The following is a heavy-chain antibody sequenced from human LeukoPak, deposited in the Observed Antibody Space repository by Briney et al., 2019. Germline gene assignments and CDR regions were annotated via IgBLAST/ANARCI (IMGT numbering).Heavy chain of an antibody. V-gene: IGHV3-23*01. Sequence: PGGSLRLSCAASGFTFSSYAMSWVRQAPGKGLEWVSAISGSDGSTYYADSVKGRFTISRDNSKNTLYLQMNSLRAEDTAVYYCANGYYGSGSYYNGIYWGQGTLVTVSS. CDR1: GFTFSSYA. CDR3: ANGYYGSGSYYNGIY. J-gene: IGHJ4*02. CDR2: ISGSDGST. D-gene: IGHD3-10*01.